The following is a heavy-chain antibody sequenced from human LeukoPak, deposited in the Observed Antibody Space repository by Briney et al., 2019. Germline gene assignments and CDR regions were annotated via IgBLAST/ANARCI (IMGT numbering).Heavy chain of an antibody. V-gene: IGHV3-9*01. CDR1: GFTFDDYA. J-gene: IGHJ3*02. CDR3: AKDIVASSWHNYDAFDI. CDR2: ISWNSGSI. D-gene: IGHD6-13*01. Sequence: LSGRSLSLSCAASGFTFDDYAMHWVRQAPGKGLEWVSGISWNSGSIGYADSVKGRFTISRDNAKNSLYLQMNSLRAEDTALYYCAKDIVASSWHNYDAFDIWGQGTMVTVSS.